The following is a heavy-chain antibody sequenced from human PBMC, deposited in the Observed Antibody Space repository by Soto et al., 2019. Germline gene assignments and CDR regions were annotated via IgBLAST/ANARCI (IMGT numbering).Heavy chain of an antibody. CDR3: ARDLYDFWSGFRRFDP. Sequence: LSLTCTVSGGSIGSYYWSWIRQPPGKGLEWIGYIYYSGSTNYNPSLKSRVTISVDTSKNQFSLKLSSVTAADTAVYYCARDLYDFWSGFRRFDPWGQGTLVTVSS. D-gene: IGHD3-3*01. CDR2: IYYSGST. V-gene: IGHV4-59*01. J-gene: IGHJ5*02. CDR1: GGSIGSYY.